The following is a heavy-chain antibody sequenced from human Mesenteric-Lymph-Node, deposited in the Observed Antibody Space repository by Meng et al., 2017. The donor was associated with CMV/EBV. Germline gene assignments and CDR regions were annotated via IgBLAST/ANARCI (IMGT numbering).Heavy chain of an antibody. CDR3: ARDQDSSSRLNYFDY. V-gene: IGHV4-39*07. CDR1: GGSISRSFYY. J-gene: IGHJ4*02. Sequence: GSLRLSCTVSGGSISRSFYYWGWIRQPPGKGLEWIGSISYSGHTYYNPSLNGRVTLSRDMSKNRFSLRLTSVTAADTAMYYCARDQDSSSRLNYFDYWGQGTQVTVSS. D-gene: IGHD6-6*01. CDR2: ISYSGHT.